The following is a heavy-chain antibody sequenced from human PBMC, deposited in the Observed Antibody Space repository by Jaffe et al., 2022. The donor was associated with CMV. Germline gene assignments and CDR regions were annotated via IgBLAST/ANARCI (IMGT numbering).Heavy chain of an antibody. J-gene: IGHJ4*02. CDR3: ATRGYSGYDYGYYYDC. D-gene: IGHD5-12*01. V-gene: IGHV1-69*09. CDR1: GDTFSNHA. Sequence: QVQLVQSGAEVKKPGSSVKVSCMASGDTFSNHAINWVRQAPGQGLEWMGRIIPILGVPKYAQRFLGRTTITADTSTSTVYMELSSLRSDDTAVYYCATRGYSGYDYGYYYDCWGQGALVTVSS. CDR2: IIPILGVP.